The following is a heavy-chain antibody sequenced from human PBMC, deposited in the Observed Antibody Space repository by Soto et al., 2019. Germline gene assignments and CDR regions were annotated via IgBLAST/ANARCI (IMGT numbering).Heavy chain of an antibody. CDR1: GGSIGGYY. CDR3: ARDGHYASGGXYSPFDT. D-gene: IGHD3-22*01. V-gene: IGHV4-59*01. CDR2: VSYSGAT. Sequence: AETLSGGCSVSGGSIGGYYWSWVRQAPGKGLELIAYVSYSGATRYKPSLESRVTISVDTSKNQFSLRLNSVTAADTAVYYCARDGHYASGGXYSPFDTWGQGNPVTVSS. J-gene: IGHJ5*02.